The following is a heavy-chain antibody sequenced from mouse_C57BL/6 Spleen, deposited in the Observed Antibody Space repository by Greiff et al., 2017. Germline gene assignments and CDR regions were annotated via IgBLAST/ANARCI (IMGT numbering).Heavy chain of an antibody. V-gene: IGHV5-12*01. D-gene: IGHD2-4*01. CDR2: ISNGGGST. CDR3: ARFYYDYDDDVPYAMDY. Sequence: EVQLVESGGGLVQPGGSLKLSCAASGFTFSDYYMYWVRQTPEKRLEWVAYISNGGGSTYYPDTVQGRFTISRDNAKNTLYLQMSRLKSEDTAMYYCARFYYDYDDDVPYAMDYWGQGTSVTVSS. J-gene: IGHJ4*01. CDR1: GFTFSDYY.